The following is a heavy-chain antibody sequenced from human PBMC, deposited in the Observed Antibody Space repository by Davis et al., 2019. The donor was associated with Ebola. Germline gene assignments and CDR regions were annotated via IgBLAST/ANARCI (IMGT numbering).Heavy chain of an antibody. D-gene: IGHD6-6*01. J-gene: IGHJ4*02. CDR2: IKSKSDGGTT. CDR3: ETSSSSGGDY. CDR1: GITFSNAW. V-gene: IGHV3-15*07. Sequence: GGSLRLSCAASGITFSNAWMNWVRQAPGKGLEWVGRIKSKSDGGTTDYAAPVKGRCTISRDDSKNTLYLQMNSLKTEDTAVYYCETSSSSGGDYWGQGTLVTVSS.